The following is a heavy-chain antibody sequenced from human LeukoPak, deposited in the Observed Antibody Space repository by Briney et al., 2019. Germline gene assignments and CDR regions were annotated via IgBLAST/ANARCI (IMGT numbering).Heavy chain of an antibody. CDR1: GFTFSSYE. J-gene: IGHJ6*03. Sequence: GGSLSLYCAASGFTFSSYEMNWVRQAPGKGLEWGSYISSSGSTIYYADSVKVRFTISRANAKNSLYLQIKSLRAKDTAFYYCARGASGMEYYMDVWGKGTTVTISS. D-gene: IGHD6-13*01. CDR3: ARGASGMEYYMDV. V-gene: IGHV3-48*03. CDR2: ISSSGSTI.